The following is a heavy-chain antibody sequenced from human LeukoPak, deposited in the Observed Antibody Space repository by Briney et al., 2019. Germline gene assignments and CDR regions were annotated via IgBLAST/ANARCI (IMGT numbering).Heavy chain of an antibody. Sequence: GGSLRLSCVASGIIVCGNYMNWVRQAPGQGLEWVSVTYRSGTTYYADSVKYRFTVSRDTSRRTLFLQMNSLKAEDTAVYYCAREAYYYGSGTESGCSYFFGMDIWGPGTTVTVSS. J-gene: IGHJ6*02. V-gene: IGHV3-66*01. CDR1: GIIVCGNY. D-gene: IGHD3-10*01. CDR3: AREAYYYGSGTESGCSYFFGMDI. CDR2: TYRSGTT.